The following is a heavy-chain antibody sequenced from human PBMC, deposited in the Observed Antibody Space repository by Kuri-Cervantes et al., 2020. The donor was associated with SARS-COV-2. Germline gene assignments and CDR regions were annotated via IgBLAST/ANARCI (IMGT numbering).Heavy chain of an antibody. CDR2: INWNGGST. V-gene: IGHV3-20*04. Sequence: GGSLRLSCAASGFTFDDYGMSWVRQAPGKGLEWVSGINWNGGSTGYADSVKGRFTISRGNAKNSLYLQMNSLRAEDTALYYCARGVVAATPGFFQHWGQGTLVTVSS. CDR3: ARGVVAATPGFFQH. CDR1: GFTFDDYG. D-gene: IGHD2-15*01. J-gene: IGHJ1*01.